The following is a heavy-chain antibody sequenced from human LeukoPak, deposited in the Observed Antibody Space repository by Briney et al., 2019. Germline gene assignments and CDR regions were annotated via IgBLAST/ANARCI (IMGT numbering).Heavy chain of an antibody. J-gene: IGHJ3*02. CDR1: GGSFSGYY. CDR2: INHSGST. V-gene: IGHV4-34*01. Sequence: SETLSLTCAVYGGSFSGYYWSWIRQPPGKGLEWIGEINHSGSTNYNPSLKSRVTISVDTSKNQFSLKLSSVTAADTAVYYCARQEYSSGWYIGDAFDIWGQGTMVTVSS. D-gene: IGHD6-19*01. CDR3: ARQEYSSGWYIGDAFDI.